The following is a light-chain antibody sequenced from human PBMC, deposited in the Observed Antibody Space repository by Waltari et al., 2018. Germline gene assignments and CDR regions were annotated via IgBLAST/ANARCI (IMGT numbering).Light chain of an antibody. CDR1: ESVDDL. J-gene: IGKJ2*01. CDR2: DAS. Sequence: EVLLTHSPGTLSLSPGDRATLSCRASESVDDLLAWYQQKPGQAPRLLIHDASTRATGIPDRFSGSGSGTDFTLTISRLEAGDFALYHCQQYRMTPVTFGQGTKVEIK. CDR3: QQYRMTPVT. V-gene: IGKV3-20*01.